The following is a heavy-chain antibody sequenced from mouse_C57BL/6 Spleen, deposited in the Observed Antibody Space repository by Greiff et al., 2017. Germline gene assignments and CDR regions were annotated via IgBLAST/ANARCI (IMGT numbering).Heavy chain of an antibody. CDR2: IYPGDGDT. CDR3: ARIYGSGTDFDY. CDR1: GFAFSSSW. Sequence: VQLQQSGPDLVKPGASVKISCTASGFAFSSSWMNWVKQRPGKGLEWIGRIYPGDGDTNYNGKVKGKATLSADKSSSTAFMQLSSLTSEDSAVYYGARIYGSGTDFDYWGQGTTLTVSS. J-gene: IGHJ2*01. D-gene: IGHD1-1*01. V-gene: IGHV1-82*01.